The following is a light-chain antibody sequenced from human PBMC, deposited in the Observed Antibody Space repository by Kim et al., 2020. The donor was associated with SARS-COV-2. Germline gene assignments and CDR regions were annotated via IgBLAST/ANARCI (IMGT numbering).Light chain of an antibody. CDR1: SSDIGGYDY. CDR2: DVS. J-gene: IGLJ2*01. CDR3: SSYANSNTWVV. V-gene: IGLV2-14*03. Sequence: QSALTQPASVSGSPGQSITISCTGTSSDIGGYDYVSWYQQYPGKAPKLMIYDVSKRPSGVSNRFSGSKSGNTASLTISGLQAADEADYYCSSYANSNTWVVFGGGTQLTVL.